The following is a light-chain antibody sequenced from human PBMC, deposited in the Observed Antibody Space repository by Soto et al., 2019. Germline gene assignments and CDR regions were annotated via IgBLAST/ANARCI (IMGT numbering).Light chain of an antibody. V-gene: IGKV3-15*01. J-gene: IGKJ1*01. CDR3: QQYNNWTWT. CDR2: GAS. CDR1: QSVSSN. Sequence: EIVMTQSLATLSVSPGERATLSCRASQSVSSNLAWYQQKPGQAPRLLIYGASTRATGIPARFSGSGSGTEFTLTISSLQSEDFAVYYCQQYNNWTWTFGQGTKVEIK.